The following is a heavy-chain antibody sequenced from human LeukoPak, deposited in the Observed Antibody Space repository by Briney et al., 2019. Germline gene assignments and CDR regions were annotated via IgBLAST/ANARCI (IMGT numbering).Heavy chain of an antibody. D-gene: IGHD1-26*01. CDR2: INPGADTT. Sequence: ASVKVSCKASGYTFTNYFMHWVRQAPGQGLEWMGIINPGADTTTYAQKFHGRLTMTRDTSTSTVYMQLSSLGSEDTAVYYCARGASSGSLPGYWGQGTLVTVSS. V-gene: IGHV1-46*01. J-gene: IGHJ4*02. CDR3: ARGASSGSLPGY. CDR1: GYTFTNYF.